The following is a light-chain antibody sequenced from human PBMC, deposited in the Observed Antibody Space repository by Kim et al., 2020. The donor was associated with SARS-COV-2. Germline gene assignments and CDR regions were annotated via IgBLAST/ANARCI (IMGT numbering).Light chain of an antibody. CDR3: QHYRNWPWT. V-gene: IGKV3-15*01. Sequence: EMVMTQSPATLSVPPGHRATLSCRASQSSTNDLAWYQHKPGRAPRLLIYGASTRATGIPARFSGSGSGTQFTLTISSLQSDDVAVYYCQHYRNWPWTFGQDTKVDIK. CDR1: QSSTND. CDR2: GAS. J-gene: IGKJ1*01.